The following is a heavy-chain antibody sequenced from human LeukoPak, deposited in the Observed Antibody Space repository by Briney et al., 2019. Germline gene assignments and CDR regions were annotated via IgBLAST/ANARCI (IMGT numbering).Heavy chain of an antibody. CDR2: ISGSSGIT. CDR1: GFAFSSYA. J-gene: IGHJ3*01. V-gene: IGHV3-23*01. CDR3: AKGVRGVIRDAFDV. D-gene: IGHD3-10*01. Sequence: GGSLRLSCAASGFAFSSYAMSWVRQPPGKGLEWVSGISGSSGITSYADSVKGRFTISRDNSKNMVYLQMNGLRAEDTAVYYCAKGVRGVIRDAFDVWGQGTMVTVSS.